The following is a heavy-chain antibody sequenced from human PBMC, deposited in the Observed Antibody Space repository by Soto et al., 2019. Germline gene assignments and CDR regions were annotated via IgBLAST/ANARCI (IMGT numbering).Heavy chain of an antibody. CDR2: IYATGTT. D-gene: IGHD1-1*01. V-gene: IGHV4-4*07. CDR3: VRDGTKTLRDWFDP. J-gene: IGHJ5*02. Sequence: SETLSLTCTFSGASIIGFYWSWIRKSAGKGLEWIGRIYATGTTDYNPSLKSRVMMSVDTSKKQFSLKLRSVTAADTAVYYCVRDGTKTLRDWFDPWGQGISVTVSS. CDR1: GASIIGFY.